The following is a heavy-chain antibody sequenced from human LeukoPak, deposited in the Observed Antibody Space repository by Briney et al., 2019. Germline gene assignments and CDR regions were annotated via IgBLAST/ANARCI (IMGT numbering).Heavy chain of an antibody. Sequence: GGSLRLSCAASGFTFSSYTMSWVRQAPGKGLEWVSTITTSDGNTYYADSVKGRFTISRDNSKNTLYLQMNSLRAEDTAVYYCASVAGDILTDDVDYWGQGTLVTVSS. J-gene: IGHJ4*02. CDR3: ASVAGDILTDDVDY. D-gene: IGHD3-9*01. CDR1: GFTFSSYT. CDR2: ITTSDGNT. V-gene: IGHV3-23*01.